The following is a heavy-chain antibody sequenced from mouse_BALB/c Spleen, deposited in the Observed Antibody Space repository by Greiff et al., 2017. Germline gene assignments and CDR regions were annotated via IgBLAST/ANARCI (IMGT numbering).Heavy chain of an antibody. Sequence: VQLQQSGPELVKPGASVQVSCKASGYAFTSYNMYWVKQSHGKSLEWMGYIDPYNGVTSYNQKFKGKATLTVDKSSSTAYMHLNSLTSEDSAVYYGATARIYYYGSGAMDDWGQGTSGTVSS. CDR2: IDPYNGVT. CDR1: GYAFTSYN. CDR3: ATARIYYYGSGAMDD. V-gene: IGHV1S135*01. J-gene: IGHJ4*01. D-gene: IGHD1-1*01.